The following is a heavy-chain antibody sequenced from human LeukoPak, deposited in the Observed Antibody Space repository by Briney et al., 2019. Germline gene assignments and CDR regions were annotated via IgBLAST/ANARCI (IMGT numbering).Heavy chain of an antibody. CDR1: GFTFSSYG. V-gene: IGHV3-30*03. D-gene: IGHD2-2*02. CDR3: AGALYTPYYYYYMDV. Sequence: GGSLRLSCAASGFTFSSYGMHWVRQAPGKGLEWVAVISYDGSNKYYADSVKGRFTISRDNSKNTLYLQMNSLRAEDTAVYYCAGALYTPYYYYYMDVWGKGTTVTVSS. CDR2: ISYDGSNK. J-gene: IGHJ6*03.